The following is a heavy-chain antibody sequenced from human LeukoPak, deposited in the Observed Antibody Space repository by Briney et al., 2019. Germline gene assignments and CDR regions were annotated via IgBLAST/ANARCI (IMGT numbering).Heavy chain of an antibody. Sequence: GASVTVSCKASGYIFSNFFSSYGITWVRQAPGQGPEWMGIINPSAGNTTYAQKFLGRVTMTRDTTTGTVYMELSSLRSEDTAMYYCARDPSYDTSGYLLYWGQGTLVTVSS. D-gene: IGHD3-22*01. CDR3: ARDPSYDTSGYLLY. CDR2: INPSAGNT. J-gene: IGHJ4*02. V-gene: IGHV1-46*01. CDR1: GYIFSNFF.